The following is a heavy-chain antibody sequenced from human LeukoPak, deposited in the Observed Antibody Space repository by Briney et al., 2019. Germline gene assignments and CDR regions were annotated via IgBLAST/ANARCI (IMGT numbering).Heavy chain of an antibody. D-gene: IGHD6-13*01. CDR3: ARLPQQLDAFDI. V-gene: IGHV4-34*01. Sequence: SETLSLTCAVYGGSFSGYYWSWIRQPPGKGLEWIGEINHSGSTNYNQSLTSRVTISVDTSKNQFSLKLSSVTAADTAVYYCARLPQQLDAFDIWGQGTMVTVSS. CDR2: INHSGST. J-gene: IGHJ3*02. CDR1: GGSFSGYY.